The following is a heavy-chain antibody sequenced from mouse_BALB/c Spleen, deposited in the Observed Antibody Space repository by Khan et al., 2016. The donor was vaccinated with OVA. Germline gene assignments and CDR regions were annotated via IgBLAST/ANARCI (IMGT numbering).Heavy chain of an antibody. V-gene: IGHV1-77*01. J-gene: IGHJ3*01. CDR1: GYNFTDYY. D-gene: IGHD1-2*01. CDR3: ARRNYFGYTVAY. CDR2: ISPGSGDT. Sequence: QVQLKESGAELARPGASVKLSCKASGYNFTDYYINWVKQRTGQGLEWIGEISPGSGDTYYNERFKGKATLTADKSSSTAYMKLSSLTSEASAVYFCARRNYFGYTVAYWGQGTLVTVSA.